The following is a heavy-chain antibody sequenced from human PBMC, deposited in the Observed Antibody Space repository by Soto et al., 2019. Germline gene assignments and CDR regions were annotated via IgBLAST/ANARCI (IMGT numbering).Heavy chain of an antibody. V-gene: IGHV1-69*06. CDR1: GGTFSTYT. J-gene: IGHJ5*02. CDR3: ARGLECRGYCLDKPTWFGP. CDR2: IIPIFGTP. D-gene: IGHD2-15*01. Sequence: SVNVSCKASGGTFSTYTFSWVRQAPGQGLEWMGRIIPIFGTPYYAQKFQGRVTITADKSTSTVYMELSSLGSDDTAVYFCARGLECRGYCLDKPTWFGPWGQGTLVTVSS.